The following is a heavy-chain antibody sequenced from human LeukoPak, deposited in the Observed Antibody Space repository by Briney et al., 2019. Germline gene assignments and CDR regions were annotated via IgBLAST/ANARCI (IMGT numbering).Heavy chain of an antibody. V-gene: IGHV3-7*01. CDR2: MKQDGSEK. Sequence: GGSLRLSCGAPGFSFSNFWMSWIRQAPGKGLEWVANMKQDGSEKYYVDSVKGRFTISRDNAKNSLYLEMNSLRVEDTAVYYCARDLGHTGYDLYDYWGQGTLVTVSS. CDR3: ARDLGHTGYDLYDY. J-gene: IGHJ4*02. CDR1: GFSFSNFW. D-gene: IGHD5-12*01.